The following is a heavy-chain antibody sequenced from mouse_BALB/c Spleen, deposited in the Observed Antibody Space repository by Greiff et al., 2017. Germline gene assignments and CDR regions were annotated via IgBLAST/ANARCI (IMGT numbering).Heavy chain of an antibody. Sequence: EAKLMESGGGLVQPGGSRKLSCAASGFTFSSFGMHWVRKAPEKGLEWVAYISSGSSTIYYADTVKGRFTISRDNPKNTLFLQMTSLRSEDTAMYYCARGYYGSSYWYFDVWGAGTTVTVSS. CDR2: ISSGSSTI. D-gene: IGHD1-1*01. CDR1: GFTFSSFG. V-gene: IGHV5-17*02. CDR3: ARGYYGSSYWYFDV. J-gene: IGHJ1*01.